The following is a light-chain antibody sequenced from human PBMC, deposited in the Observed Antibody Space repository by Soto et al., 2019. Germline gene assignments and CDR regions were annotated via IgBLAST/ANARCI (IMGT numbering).Light chain of an antibody. CDR3: QQSYSTPYT. V-gene: IGKV1-39*01. Sequence: DIQMTQSPSSLSASVGDRVTITCRASQSISSYLNWYQQKPGKAPKLLIYAASSLQSGVPSRFSGSGSGTDFTLTISSLQPEDCATYYCQQSYSTPYTFGQGTNLDIK. CDR1: QSISSY. J-gene: IGKJ2*01. CDR2: AAS.